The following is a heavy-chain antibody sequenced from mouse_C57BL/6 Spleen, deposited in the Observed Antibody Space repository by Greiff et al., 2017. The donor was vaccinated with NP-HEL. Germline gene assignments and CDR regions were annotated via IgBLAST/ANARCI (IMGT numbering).Heavy chain of an antibody. CDR3: GRGDDYDVEGY. J-gene: IGHJ2*01. V-gene: IGHV1-72*01. Sequence: QVQLQQPGAELVKPGASVKLSCKASGYTFTSYWMHWVKQRPGRGLEWIGRIDPNRGGTKYNEKFKSKARLTMDKPYSTEYMQHSSLTTEDTAVYKSGRGDDYDVEGYWGKGTTLTVS. CDR2: IDPNRGGT. D-gene: IGHD2-4*01. CDR1: GYTFTSYW.